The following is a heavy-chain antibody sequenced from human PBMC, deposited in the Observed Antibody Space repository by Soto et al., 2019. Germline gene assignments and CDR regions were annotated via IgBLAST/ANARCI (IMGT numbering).Heavy chain of an antibody. CDR1: GFTFSSYA. Sequence: GGSLRLSCAASGFTFSSYAMHWVRQAPGKGLEWVAVISYDGSNKYYADSMKGRFTISRDNSKNTLYLQMNSLRAEDTAVYYCARVDTDYYYGMDVWGQGTTVTVSS. CDR2: ISYDGSNK. D-gene: IGHD5-18*01. J-gene: IGHJ6*02. CDR3: ARVDTDYYYGMDV. V-gene: IGHV3-30-3*01.